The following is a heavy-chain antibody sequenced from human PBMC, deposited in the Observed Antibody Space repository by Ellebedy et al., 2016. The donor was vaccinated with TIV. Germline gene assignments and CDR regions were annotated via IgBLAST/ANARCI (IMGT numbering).Heavy chain of an antibody. J-gene: IGHJ4*02. V-gene: IGHV4-59*01. CDR2: IYHTGST. Sequence: MPSETLSLTCTVSGDSISTYYWSWIRQPPGKGLEWIGYIYHTGSTTYNPSLKSRVTISVDVSTNHFSLRLTSVTAADTAVYYCARDSQSAWFGRPCHYFDHWGQGALVTVSP. D-gene: IGHD3-10*01. CDR1: GDSISTYY. CDR3: ARDSQSAWFGRPCHYFDH.